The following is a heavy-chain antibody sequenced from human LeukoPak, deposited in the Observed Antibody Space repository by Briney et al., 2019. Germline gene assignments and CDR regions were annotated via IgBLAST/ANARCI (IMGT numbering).Heavy chain of an antibody. D-gene: IGHD6-13*01. V-gene: IGHV4-4*07. CDR2: IYTSGST. CDR3: ARDTAAAGIFDY. J-gene: IGHJ4*02. Sequence: ASETLSLTCTVSGGSISDYYWSWIRQPAGKGLEWIGRIYTSGSTNYNPSLKSRVTISVDTSKNQFSLKLSSVTAADTAVYYCARDTAAAGIFDYWGQGTLVTVSS. CDR1: GGSISDYY.